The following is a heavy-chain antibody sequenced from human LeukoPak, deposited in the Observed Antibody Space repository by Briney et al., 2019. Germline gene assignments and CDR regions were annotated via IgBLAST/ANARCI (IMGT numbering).Heavy chain of an antibody. CDR2: ISAYNGNT. D-gene: IGHD3-22*01. CDR3: ARDATDSSGYPFFDY. V-gene: IGHV1-18*01. J-gene: IGHJ4*02. Sequence: ASVKVSCKASGGTFSSYAISWVRQAPGQGLEWMGWISAYNGNTNYAQKLQGRVTMTTDTSTSTAYMELRSLRSDDTAVYYCARDATDSSGYPFFDYWGQGTLVTVSS. CDR1: GGTFSSYA.